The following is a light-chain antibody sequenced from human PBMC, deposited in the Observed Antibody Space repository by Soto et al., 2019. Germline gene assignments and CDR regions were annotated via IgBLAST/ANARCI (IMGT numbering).Light chain of an antibody. V-gene: IGKV3-20*01. CDR3: QQYDRSPWT. Sequence: EIVLTQSPGTLSLSPGERATLSCRASQSVSSSYLAWYRQKPGQAPSLLIYGASRRATGIPDRFSGSGSGTGFTLTISRVGSEDFAVYYCQQYDRSPWTFGQGTKVEVK. J-gene: IGKJ1*01. CDR1: QSVSSSY. CDR2: GAS.